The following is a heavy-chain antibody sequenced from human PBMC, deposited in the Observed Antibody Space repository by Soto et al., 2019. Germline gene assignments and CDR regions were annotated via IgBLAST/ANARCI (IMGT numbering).Heavy chain of an antibody. CDR3: AVDTGGNRYCRSTSCYTYFDY. CDR2: ISGSGGST. J-gene: IGHJ4*02. D-gene: IGHD2-2*02. CDR1: GFTFSSYA. Sequence: GGSLRLSCAASGFTFSSYAMSWVRQAPGKGLEWVSAISGSGGSTYYADSVKGRFTISRDNSKNTLYLQMNSLRAEDTAVYYWAVDTGGNRYCRSTSCYTYFDYWGQGTLVTVSS. V-gene: IGHV3-23*01.